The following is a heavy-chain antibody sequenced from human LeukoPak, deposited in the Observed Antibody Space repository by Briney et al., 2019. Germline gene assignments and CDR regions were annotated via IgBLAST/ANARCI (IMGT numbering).Heavy chain of an antibody. CDR1: GFTFSRYE. CDR2: ISSSGSTM. V-gene: IGHV3-48*03. D-gene: IGHD3-16*01. Sequence: PGGSLRLSCAASGFTFSRYEMNWVRQAPGKGLDWVSYISSSGSTMYYADSVKGRFTISRDNANNSLYLQMNSLRAEDTAVYYCASSWGSGYWGQGTLVTVSS. CDR3: ASSWGSGY. J-gene: IGHJ4*02.